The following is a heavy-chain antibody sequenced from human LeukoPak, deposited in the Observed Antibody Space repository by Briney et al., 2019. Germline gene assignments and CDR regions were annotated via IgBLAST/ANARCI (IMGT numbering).Heavy chain of an antibody. CDR3: AKEHRGSYSESLDY. Sequence: GGSLRLSCAASGFTFISYGMHWVGQAPGKGLEWVAFIRYDGSNKYYADSVKGRFTISRDNSKNTMYLQMNSLRAEDTAVYYCAKEHRGSYSESLDYSGQGTLVTVSS. J-gene: IGHJ4*02. V-gene: IGHV3-30*02. CDR1: GFTFISYG. CDR2: IRYDGSNK. D-gene: IGHD1-26*01.